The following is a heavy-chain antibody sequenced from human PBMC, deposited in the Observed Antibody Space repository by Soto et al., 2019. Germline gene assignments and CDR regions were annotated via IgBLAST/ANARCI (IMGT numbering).Heavy chain of an antibody. Sequence: GTSVKVSCKDSGYTYTSYARHWVRQAPGQRLEWMGWINAGNGNTKYSQKFQGRVTITRDTSASTAYMELSSLRSEDTAVYYCARGAPSLGVVVAATPGYFDYWGQGTLVTVSS. V-gene: IGHV1-3*01. D-gene: IGHD2-15*01. CDR1: GYTYTSYA. CDR2: INAGNGNT. J-gene: IGHJ4*02. CDR3: ARGAPSLGVVVAATPGYFDY.